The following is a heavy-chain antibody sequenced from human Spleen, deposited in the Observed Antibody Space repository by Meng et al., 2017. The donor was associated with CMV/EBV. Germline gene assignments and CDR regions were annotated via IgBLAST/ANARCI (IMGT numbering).Heavy chain of an antibody. D-gene: IGHD3-3*01. Sequence: SETLSLTCTVSGGSISSSGYYWSWIRQPPGKGPEWIGYVYYTGSTNYNPSLKSRVSISVDTSNNQFSLKLRSVTAADTAVYYCASTKITVFGVVTFETASYNWFDPWGQGTLVTVSS. CDR1: GGSISSSGYY. CDR3: ASTKITVFGVVTFETASYNWFDP. CDR2: VYYTGST. J-gene: IGHJ5*02. V-gene: IGHV4-61*08.